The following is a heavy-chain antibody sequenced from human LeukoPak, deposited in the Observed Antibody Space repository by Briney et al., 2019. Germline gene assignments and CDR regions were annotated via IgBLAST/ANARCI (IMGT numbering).Heavy chain of an antibody. CDR2: ISSSGSYI. CDR1: GFTFSSYS. Sequence: GGSLRLSCAASGFTFSSYSMNWVRQAPGKGLEWVSSISSSGSYIYYADSVKGRFTISRDNAKNSLYLQMNSLRAEDTAVYYCARDGHSTIFGVVTNFDYWGQGTLVTVSS. J-gene: IGHJ4*02. D-gene: IGHD3-3*01. CDR3: ARDGHSTIFGVVTNFDY. V-gene: IGHV3-21*01.